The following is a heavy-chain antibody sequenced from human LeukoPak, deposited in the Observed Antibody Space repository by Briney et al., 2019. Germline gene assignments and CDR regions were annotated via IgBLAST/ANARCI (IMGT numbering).Heavy chain of an antibody. D-gene: IGHD3-10*01. V-gene: IGHV4-61*09. CDR2: IDTSGTT. Sequence: SETLSLTCTVSGGSISSGSYYWSWIRQPAGKGLEWIGHIDTSGTTNYNPSLKSRVTMSTDTSKNQFSLKLSSVTAADTAIYYCARDAKYYYGSRTFFFFEYWGQGTLLTVSS. CDR1: GGSISSGSYY. CDR3: ARDAKYYYGSRTFFFFEY. J-gene: IGHJ4*02.